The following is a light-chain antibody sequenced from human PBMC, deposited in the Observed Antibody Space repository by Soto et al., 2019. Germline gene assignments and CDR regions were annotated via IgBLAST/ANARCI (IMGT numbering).Light chain of an antibody. J-gene: IGLJ3*02. CDR3: SSYAGIYTLV. Sequence: QSALTQPRSVSGSPGQSVTISCTGTSSDVGAYNFVSWYQQHPGKAPKLMICDVNKRPSGVPDRFSGSKSGNTASLTISGLQAEDEADYYCSSYAGIYTLVFGGGTK. V-gene: IGLV2-11*01. CDR1: SSDVGAYNF. CDR2: DVN.